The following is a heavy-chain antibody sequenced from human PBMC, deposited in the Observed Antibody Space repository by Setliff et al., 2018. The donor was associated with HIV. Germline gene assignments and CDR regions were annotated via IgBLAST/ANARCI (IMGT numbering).Heavy chain of an antibody. Sequence: ASVKVSCKASGGSLNNYAISWVRQAPGQGLEWMGGIIPIFGTTTYAQKFQDRVTITTDESTTTFYMELSSLRSEDTAPYFCARDLNDRWLQQYWFFDLWGRGTQVTVSS. V-gene: IGHV1-69*05. D-gene: IGHD5-12*01. CDR3: ARDLNDRWLQQYWFFDL. J-gene: IGHJ2*01. CDR1: GGSLNNYA. CDR2: IIPIFGTT.